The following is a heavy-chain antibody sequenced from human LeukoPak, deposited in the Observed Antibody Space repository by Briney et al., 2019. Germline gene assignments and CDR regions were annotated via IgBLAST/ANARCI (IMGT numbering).Heavy chain of an antibody. J-gene: IGHJ6*03. V-gene: IGHV1-18*01. D-gene: IGHD3-22*01. CDR3: ARANRGYYDSSGYYYVGYYYMDV. CDR2: ISAYNGNT. CDR1: GYTFTSYG. Sequence: ASVKVSCKASGYTFTSYGISWVRQAPGQGLEWMGWISAYNGNTNYAQKLQGRVTMTTDTSTSTAYMELRSLRSDDTAVYYCARANRGYYDSSGYYYVGYYYMDVWGKGTTVTVSS.